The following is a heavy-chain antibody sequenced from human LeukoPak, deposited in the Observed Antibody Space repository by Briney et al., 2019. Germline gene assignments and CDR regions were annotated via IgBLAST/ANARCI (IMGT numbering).Heavy chain of an antibody. J-gene: IGHJ4*02. CDR3: ATEVYCGGDCSITTGY. Sequence: ASVQVSCKVSGYTLTELSMHWVRQAPGKGLEWMGGFDPEDGETIYAQKFQGRVTMTEDTSTDTAYMELSSLRSEDTAVYYCATEVYCGGDCSITTGYWGQGTLVTVSS. V-gene: IGHV1-24*01. CDR1: GYTLTELS. D-gene: IGHD2-21*02. CDR2: FDPEDGET.